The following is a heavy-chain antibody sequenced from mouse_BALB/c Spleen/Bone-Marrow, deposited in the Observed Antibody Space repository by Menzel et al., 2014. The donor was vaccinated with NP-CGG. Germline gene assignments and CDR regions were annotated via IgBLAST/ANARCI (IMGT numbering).Heavy chain of an antibody. V-gene: IGHV5-17*02. CDR3: ARIGRARGYAMDY. J-gene: IGHJ4*01. Sequence: EVHLVESGGGLVQPGGSRKLSCAASGITFRNFGMHWVRQAPEKGLEWVAYISSGSSTIYYADTLKGRFTISRDNPKNTLFLQMTSLRSEDTAMYYCARIGRARGYAMDYWGQG. CDR1: GITFRNFG. CDR2: ISSGSSTI. D-gene: IGHD3-3*01.